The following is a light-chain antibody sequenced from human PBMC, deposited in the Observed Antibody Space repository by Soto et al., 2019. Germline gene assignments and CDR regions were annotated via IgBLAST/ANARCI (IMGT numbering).Light chain of an antibody. Sequence: DIQMTQSPSSVSASVGDRVTISCRASQGISSWLAWYQQKPGEAPKLLIYKASTLQTGVPSRFSGSGSGTDFTLNITSLQPEDFETYYCHQASSFPLAFGGGTKVDIK. CDR3: HQASSFPLA. CDR1: QGISSW. J-gene: IGKJ4*01. V-gene: IGKV1-12*01. CDR2: KAS.